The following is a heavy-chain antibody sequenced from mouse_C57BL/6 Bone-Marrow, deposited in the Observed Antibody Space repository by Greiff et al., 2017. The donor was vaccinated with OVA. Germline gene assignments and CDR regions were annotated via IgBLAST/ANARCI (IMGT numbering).Heavy chain of an antibody. J-gene: IGHJ3*01. Sequence: VQLQQSGAELVRPGTSVKVSCKASGYAFTNYLIEWVKQRPGQGLEWIGVINPGSGGTNYNEKFKGKATLTADKSSSTAYMQLSSLTSEDTAIYYCAPLLRFPWFAYWGQGTLVTVSA. CDR2: INPGSGGT. CDR1: GYAFTNYL. D-gene: IGHD1-1*01. V-gene: IGHV1-54*01. CDR3: APLLRFPWFAY.